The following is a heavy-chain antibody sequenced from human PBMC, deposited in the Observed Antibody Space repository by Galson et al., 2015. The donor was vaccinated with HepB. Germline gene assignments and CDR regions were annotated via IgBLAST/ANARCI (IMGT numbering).Heavy chain of an antibody. CDR1: GFTFSSYA. V-gene: IGHV3-23*01. CDR3: AKAISRAYVGPPKGSAFDY. J-gene: IGHJ4*02. D-gene: IGHD3-16*01. Sequence: SLRLSCAASGFTFSSYAMSWVRQAPGKGLEWVSAISGSGGSTYYADSVKGRFTISRDNSKNTLYLQMNSLRAEDTAVYYCAKAISRAYVGPPKGSAFDYWGQGTLVTVSS. CDR2: ISGSGGST.